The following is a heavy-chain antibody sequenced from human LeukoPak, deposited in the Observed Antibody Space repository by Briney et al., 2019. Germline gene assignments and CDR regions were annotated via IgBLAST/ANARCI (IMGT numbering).Heavy chain of an antibody. CDR3: ARVGSGSYYYYYYMDV. V-gene: IGHV4-30-4*08. CDR2: IYYSGST. D-gene: IGHD3-22*01. Sequence: PSETLSLTCTVSGGSISSGDYYWSWIRQPPGKGLEWIGYIYYSGSTYYNPSLKSRVTIPVDTSKNQFSLKLSSVTAADTAVYYCARVGSGSYYYYYYMDVWGKGTTVTVSS. CDR1: GGSISSGDYY. J-gene: IGHJ6*03.